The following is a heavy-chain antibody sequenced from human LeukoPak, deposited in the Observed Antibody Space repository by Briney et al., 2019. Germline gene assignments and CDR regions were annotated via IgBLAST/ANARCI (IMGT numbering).Heavy chain of an antibody. CDR2: ISSDGSNK. CDR1: GFTSISYA. Sequence: GGSLRLSCAASGFTSISYAMHWVRQAPGKGLEWVAVISSDGSNKYYADSVKGRFTISRDNSKNTLYLQMNSLRAEDTAVYYCARDRALDYWGQGTLVTVSS. CDR3: ARDRALDY. V-gene: IGHV3-30*01. D-gene: IGHD3-10*01. J-gene: IGHJ4*02.